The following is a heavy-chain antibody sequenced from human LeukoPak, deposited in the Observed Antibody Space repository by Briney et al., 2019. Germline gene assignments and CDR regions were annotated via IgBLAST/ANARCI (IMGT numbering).Heavy chain of an antibody. CDR3: ANSGSGSPYFFDY. CDR1: GFTFSSYA. J-gene: IGHJ4*02. D-gene: IGHD3-10*01. CDR2: ISGSGGST. Sequence: GGSLRLSCAASGFTFSSYAMSWVRQAPGKGLEWVSAISGSGGSTYYADSVKGRFTISRDNSKNTLYLQMNSLRAEDTAVYHCANSGSGSPYFFDYWGQGTLVTVSS. V-gene: IGHV3-23*01.